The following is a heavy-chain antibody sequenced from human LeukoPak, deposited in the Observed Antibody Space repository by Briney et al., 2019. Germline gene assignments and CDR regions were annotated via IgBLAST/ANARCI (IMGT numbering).Heavy chain of an antibody. CDR3: ATAGNYRFDY. J-gene: IGHJ4*02. Sequence: PGRSLRLSCAASGFTVSSNYMSWVRQAPGKGLEWVSVIYSDGSTYYADSVKGRFTISRDNAENTLYLQMNSLRAEDTAVYYCATAGNYRFDYWGQGTLVTVSS. V-gene: IGHV3-53*01. CDR1: GFTVSSNY. D-gene: IGHD1-7*01. CDR2: IYSDGST.